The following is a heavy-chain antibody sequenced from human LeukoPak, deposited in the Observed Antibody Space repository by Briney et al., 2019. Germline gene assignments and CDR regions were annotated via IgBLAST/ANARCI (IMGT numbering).Heavy chain of an antibody. V-gene: IGHV1-18*01. CDR2: ISAYNGNT. D-gene: IGHD1-20*01. CDR1: GGTFSSYA. CDR3: ARASTHRYNWKSGQLNDAFDI. J-gene: IGHJ3*02. Sequence: ASVKVSCKASGGTFSSYAISWVRQAPGQGLEWMGWISAYNGNTNYAQKLHGRVTMTRDTSTSTVYMELRSLKSNDTAMYYCARASTHRYNWKSGQLNDAFDIWGQGTMVTVSS.